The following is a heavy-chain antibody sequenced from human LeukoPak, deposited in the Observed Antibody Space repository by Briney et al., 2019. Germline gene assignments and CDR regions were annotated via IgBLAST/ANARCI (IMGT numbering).Heavy chain of an antibody. D-gene: IGHD5-12*01. V-gene: IGHV3-21*05. CDR1: GFTFSGSA. CDR3: ARGGYSSYVTFDI. Sequence: GGSLRLSCAASGFTFSGSAMNWVRQAPGKGLEWVSYISSTSSNIYYADSVKGRFTISRDNAKNSLYLQMNSLRAEDTAVYYCARGGYSSYVTFDIWGQGTMVTVSS. J-gene: IGHJ3*02. CDR2: ISSTSSNI.